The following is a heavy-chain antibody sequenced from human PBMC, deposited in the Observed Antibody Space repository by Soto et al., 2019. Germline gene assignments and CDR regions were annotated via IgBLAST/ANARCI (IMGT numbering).Heavy chain of an antibody. CDR2: IYYSGST. CDR1: GGSISSGDYY. V-gene: IGHV4-30-4*01. Sequence: LSLTCTASGGSISSGDYYWSWIRQPPGKGLEWIGYIYYSGSTYYNPSLKSRVTISVDTSKNQFSLKLSSVTAADTAVYYCARWKYYYGSGSYRGFDWFDPWGQGTLVTVSS. CDR3: ARWKYYYGSGSYRGFDWFDP. D-gene: IGHD3-10*01. J-gene: IGHJ5*02.